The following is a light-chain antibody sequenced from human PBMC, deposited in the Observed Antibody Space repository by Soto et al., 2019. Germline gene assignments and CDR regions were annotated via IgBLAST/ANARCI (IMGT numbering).Light chain of an antibody. Sequence: QTVVTQEPSFSVSPGGTVTLTCGLSSGSVSTSYYPSWYQQTPGQAPRTLIYSTNIRSSGVPDRFSGSILGNKAALTITGAQADDESEYYCLLYMGSGVSVFGGGTKVT. V-gene: IGLV8-61*01. CDR1: SGSVSTSYY. CDR2: STN. CDR3: LLYMGSGVSV. J-gene: IGLJ3*02.